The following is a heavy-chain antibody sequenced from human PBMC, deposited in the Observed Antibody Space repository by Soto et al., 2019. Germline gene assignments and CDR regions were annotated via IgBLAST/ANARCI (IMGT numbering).Heavy chain of an antibody. Sequence: SQTLSLTCAISGDSVPSNTAPWNWTRQSPSRGLEWLGRTYFRSKWYNDYAVSVKSRIIINPDTSNNQFSLQLNSVTPEDTAVYFCAKGDNLGPKTGYAFDPWGQGIMVTVSS. CDR2: TYFRSKWYN. J-gene: IGHJ5*02. CDR3: AKGDNLGPKTGYAFDP. CDR1: GDSVPSNTAP. V-gene: IGHV6-1*01. D-gene: IGHD5-12*01.